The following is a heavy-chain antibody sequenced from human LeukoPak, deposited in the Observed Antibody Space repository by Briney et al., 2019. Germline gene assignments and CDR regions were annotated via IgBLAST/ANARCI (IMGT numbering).Heavy chain of an antibody. CDR3: ARGGLGYFDY. D-gene: IGHD3-16*01. V-gene: IGHV4-59*01. CDR1: GGSISSYY. Sequence: SETLSLTCTVSGGSISSYYWSWIRQPPGKGLEWIGYIYYSGSTNYNPSLKSRVTISVDTSKNQFSLKLSSVTAADTAVHYCARGGLGYFDYWGQGTLVTVSS. J-gene: IGHJ4*02. CDR2: IYYSGST.